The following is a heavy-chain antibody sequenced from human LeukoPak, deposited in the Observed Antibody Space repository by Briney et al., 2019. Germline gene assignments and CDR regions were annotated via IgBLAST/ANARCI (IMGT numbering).Heavy chain of an antibody. J-gene: IGHJ4*02. Sequence: GESLKISCKGSGNRLATYWIAWVRQMPGKGLEWMGIIYPGDSDTRYSPSFQGQVTISADKSISTAYLQWSSLKASDTAMYYCSSTTCSGGRCPKSQEYYFDYWGQGTLVTVSS. D-gene: IGHD2-15*01. CDR2: IYPGDSDT. CDR3: SSTTCSGGRCPKSQEYYFDY. CDR1: GNRLATYW. V-gene: IGHV5-51*01.